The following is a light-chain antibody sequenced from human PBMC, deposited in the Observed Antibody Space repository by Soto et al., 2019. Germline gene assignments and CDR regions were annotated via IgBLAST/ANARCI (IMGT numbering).Light chain of an antibody. CDR3: RPYYSFPLT. V-gene: IGKV1D-8*01. CDR2: AAS. Sequence: VIWMTQSPSLLSASTGDRVTISCRMSQVISSYLAWYQQKPGTAPELLIYAASTLQSGVPSRFSGSGSVTDFTLAFSCLQSYDYATYCCRPYYSFPLTFGQGTKLEIK. CDR1: QVISSY. J-gene: IGKJ2*01.